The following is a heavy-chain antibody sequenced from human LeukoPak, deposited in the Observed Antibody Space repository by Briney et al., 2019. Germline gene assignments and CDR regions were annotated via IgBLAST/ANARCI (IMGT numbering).Heavy chain of an antibody. Sequence: SVKVSCKASGGTFSSYAISLVRQAPGHGLEWMGRIIPIFGTANYAQKFQGRVTITTDESTSTAYMELSSLRSEDTAVYYCARGSVHYDFWRGPNPPFGWFDPGGQGTLVTVSS. J-gene: IGHJ5*02. CDR3: ARGSVHYDFWRGPNPPFGWFDP. D-gene: IGHD3-3*01. V-gene: IGHV1-69*05. CDR1: GGTFSSYA. CDR2: IIPIFGTA.